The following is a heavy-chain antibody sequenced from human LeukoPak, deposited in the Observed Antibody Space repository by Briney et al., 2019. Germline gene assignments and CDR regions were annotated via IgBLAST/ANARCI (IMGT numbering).Heavy chain of an antibody. V-gene: IGHV1-2*02. D-gene: IGHD1-26*01. Sequence: ASVKLSCKASGYTVTGYYMHWVRQAPGQGLEWMGWINPNSGGTNYAQKFQGRVTMTRDTSISTAYMELSRLRADDTAVYYCATLGISSGSPPFDYWGQGTLVTVSS. CDR1: GYTVTGYY. CDR2: INPNSGGT. CDR3: ATLGISSGSPPFDY. J-gene: IGHJ4*02.